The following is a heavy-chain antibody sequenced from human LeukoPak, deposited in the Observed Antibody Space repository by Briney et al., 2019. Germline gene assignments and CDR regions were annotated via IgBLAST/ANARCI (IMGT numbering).Heavy chain of an antibody. V-gene: IGHV4-59*12. CDR2: IYYSGST. D-gene: IGHD6-6*01. J-gene: IGHJ4*02. CDR1: GGSISSYY. CDR3: ARDQSSSSFDY. Sequence: SETLSLTCTVSGGSISSYYWSWIRQPPGKGLEWIGYIYYSGSTNYNPSLKSRVTISVDTSKNQFSLKLSSVTAADTAVYYCARDQSSSSFDYWGQGTLVTVSS.